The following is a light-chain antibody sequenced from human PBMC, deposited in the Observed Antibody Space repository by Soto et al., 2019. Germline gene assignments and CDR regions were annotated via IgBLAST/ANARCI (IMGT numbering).Light chain of an antibody. CDR2: GAS. CDR1: QSVSSSY. Sequence: EIVLTQSPGTLSLSPGERATLSCRASQSVSSSYLAWYQQTPGQAPRLVIYGASSRATGIPDRFSGSGSGTDFTLTISRLEPEDFAVYYCQQYGSSPSITFGQGTRLEIK. CDR3: QQYGSSPSIT. V-gene: IGKV3-20*01. J-gene: IGKJ5*01.